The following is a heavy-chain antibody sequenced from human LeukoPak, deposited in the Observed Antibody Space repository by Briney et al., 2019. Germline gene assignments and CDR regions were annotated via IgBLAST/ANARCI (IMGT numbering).Heavy chain of an antibody. CDR3: AKSILPFTTSCSFDY. Sequence: GGSLRLSRAASGFTFSSYAMSWVRQAPGKGLEWVSAISGSGGGTYYADSVKGRFTISRDNSKNTLYLQMNSLRAEDTAVYYCAKSILPFTTSCSFDYWGQGTLVTVSS. D-gene: IGHD2-2*01. CDR1: GFTFSSYA. CDR2: ISGSGGGT. J-gene: IGHJ4*02. V-gene: IGHV3-23*01.